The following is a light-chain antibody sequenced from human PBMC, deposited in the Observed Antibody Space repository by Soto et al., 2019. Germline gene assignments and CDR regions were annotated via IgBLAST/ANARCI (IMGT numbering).Light chain of an antibody. Sequence: DLQMTQSPSTLSACVGDRVTITCRASQSISSWLAWYQQKPGKAPKPLIYKASSLESGVPSRFSGSGSGTEFTLTISSLQPDDFATYYCQEYRDYSRTFGQGTKVEIK. CDR1: QSISSW. CDR3: QEYRDYSRT. J-gene: IGKJ1*01. CDR2: KAS. V-gene: IGKV1-5*03.